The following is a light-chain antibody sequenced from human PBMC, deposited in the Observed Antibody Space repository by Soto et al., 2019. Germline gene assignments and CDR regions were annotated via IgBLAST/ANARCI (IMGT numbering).Light chain of an antibody. J-gene: IGLJ1*01. Sequence: QSVLTQPPSASGTAGRRVTISCSGRSASSGNSYVCWYQQLPGTAPKLLIYSNNQRPAGVPDRFSGSKSGTSASLAISGRRSEHEADYYCVSWDDSLSGLVFGTGTKVT. CDR2: SNN. CDR1: SASSGNSY. CDR3: VSWDDSLSGLV. V-gene: IGLV1-47*02.